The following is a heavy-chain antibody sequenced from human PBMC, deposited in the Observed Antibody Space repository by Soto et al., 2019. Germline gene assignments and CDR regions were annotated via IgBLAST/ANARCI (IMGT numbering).Heavy chain of an antibody. J-gene: IGHJ4*02. CDR2: LYNSGRT. CDR1: GGSISRYY. Sequence: SETLSLTCTVSGGSISRYYGSWIRQPPGKGLEWIGYLYNSGRTTYNPSLKSRLTISLHTSNNQFSLTLDSVTAADTAVYYCALRSMAVVPEYWGQGTLVTV. CDR3: ALRSMAVVPEY. V-gene: IGHV4-59*01. D-gene: IGHD3-22*01.